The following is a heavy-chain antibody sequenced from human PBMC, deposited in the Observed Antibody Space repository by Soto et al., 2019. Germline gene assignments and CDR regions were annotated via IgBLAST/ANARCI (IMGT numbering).Heavy chain of an antibody. J-gene: IGHJ6*02. D-gene: IGHD2-2*01. CDR2: ISGSGGST. CDR3: AKSCISTSCRYYYYYGMDV. CDR1: GFTFSSYA. V-gene: IGHV3-23*01. Sequence: EVQLLESGGGLVQPGGSLRLSCAASGFTFSSYAMSWVRQAPGKGLEWVSAISGSGGSTYYADSVKGRFTISRDNSKNTLYLQMNSLRAEDTAVYYCAKSCISTSCRYYYYYGMDVWGQGTTVTVSS.